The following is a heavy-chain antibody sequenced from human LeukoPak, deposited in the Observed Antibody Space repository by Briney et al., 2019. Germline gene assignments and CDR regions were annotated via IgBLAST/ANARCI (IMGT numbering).Heavy chain of an antibody. J-gene: IGHJ4*02. CDR3: ARDVSLVVPAARGYNFDY. D-gene: IGHD2-2*01. Sequence: GGSLRLSCAASGFTFSSYSMNWVRQAPGKGLEWVSSISSSSSYIYYADSVKGRFTISRDNAKNSLYLQMNSLRAEDTAVYYCARDVSLVVPAARGYNFDYWGQGTLVTVSS. CDR2: ISSSSSYI. CDR1: GFTFSSYS. V-gene: IGHV3-21*01.